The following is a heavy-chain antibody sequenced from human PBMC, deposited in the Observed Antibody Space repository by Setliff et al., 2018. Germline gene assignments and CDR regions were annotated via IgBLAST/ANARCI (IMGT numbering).Heavy chain of an antibody. CDR3: ARGSSGWYSGAFDI. Sequence: PSETLSLTCTVSGYSISSGYIWGWIRQPPGKGLEWVGNIGHTGSINYNPSLKSRLTISRDTSKNQVSLKLNSVTAADTAVYYCARGSSGWYSGAFDIRGQGTMVTVSS. J-gene: IGHJ3*02. D-gene: IGHD6-19*01. V-gene: IGHV4-38-2*02. CDR1: GYSISSGYI. CDR2: IGHTGSI.